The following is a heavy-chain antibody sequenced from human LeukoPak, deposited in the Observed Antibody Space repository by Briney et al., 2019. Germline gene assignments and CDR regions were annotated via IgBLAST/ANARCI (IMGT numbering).Heavy chain of an antibody. J-gene: IGHJ4*02. D-gene: IGHD5-12*01. CDR1: GYTFTSYG. CDR3: ARGSGRRLSGYEN. CDR2: ISAYNGNT. Sequence: GASVRVSCTASGYTFTSYGISCVRQAPGQGLERMGWISAYNGNTNSVQKLQGRVTITTDTSTSTAYMELRSLRSDDTAVYYCARGSGRRLSGYENWGQGTLVTVSS. V-gene: IGHV1-18*01.